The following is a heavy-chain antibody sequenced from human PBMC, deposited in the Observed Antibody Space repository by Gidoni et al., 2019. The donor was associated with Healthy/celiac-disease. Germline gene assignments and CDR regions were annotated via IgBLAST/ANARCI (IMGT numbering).Heavy chain of an antibody. CDR3: ARGGGPPWRGYDFWSGYYTRGAFDI. J-gene: IGHJ3*02. D-gene: IGHD3-3*01. V-gene: IGHV4-34*01. CDR1: GGSFSGYY. CDR2: INHSGST. Sequence: QVQLQQWGAGLLKPSETLSLTCAVYGGSFSGYYWSWIRQPPGKGLEWIGEINHSGSTNDNPSLKSRVTISVDTSKNQFSLKLSSVTAADTAVYYCARGGGPPWRGYDFWSGYYTRGAFDIWGQGTMVTVSS.